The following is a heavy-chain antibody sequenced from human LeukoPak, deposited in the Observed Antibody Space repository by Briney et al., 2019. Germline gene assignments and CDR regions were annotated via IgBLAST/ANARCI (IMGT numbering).Heavy chain of an antibody. J-gene: IGHJ6*02. CDR1: GYTFTGHY. CDR3: ARGITGTTYYGMDV. D-gene: IGHD1-7*01. V-gene: IGHV1-2*04. Sequence: ASVKVSCKASGYTFTGHYMHWVRQAPGQGLEWMGWINPNSGGTNYAQKFQGWVTMTRDTSISTAYMELSRLRSDDTAVYYCARGITGTTYYGMDVWGQGTTVTVSS. CDR2: INPNSGGT.